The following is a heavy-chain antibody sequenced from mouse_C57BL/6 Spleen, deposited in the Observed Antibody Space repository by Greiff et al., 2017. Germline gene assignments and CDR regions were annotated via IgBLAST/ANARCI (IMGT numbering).Heavy chain of an antibody. CDR1: GYTFTDYY. CDR3: ARWSEDAMDY. Sequence: EVKLQQSGPELVKPGASVKISCKASGYTFTDYYMNWVKQSHGKSLELIGDINPNNGGTSYNQKFKGKATLTVDTSSSTAYMELRSLTSEDSAGSYLARWSEDAMDYWGQGTSVTVSS. CDR2: INPNNGGT. V-gene: IGHV1-26*01. J-gene: IGHJ4*01.